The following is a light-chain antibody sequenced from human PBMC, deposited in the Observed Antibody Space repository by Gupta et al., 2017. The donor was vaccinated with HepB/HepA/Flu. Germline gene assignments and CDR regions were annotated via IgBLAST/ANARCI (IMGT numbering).Light chain of an antibody. V-gene: IGKV1-27*01. Sequence: DIQMTLSPSSLSASVGDRVTITCRASQGISNYLAWYQQKPGKVPKLLIYAASTWPAGVPSRFSGRGSGKDVTLTISIRQQEDVATYYCQNYNSAPRKTFGQGTKVEIK. CDR3: QNYNSAPRKT. J-gene: IGKJ1*01. CDR2: AAS. CDR1: QGISNY.